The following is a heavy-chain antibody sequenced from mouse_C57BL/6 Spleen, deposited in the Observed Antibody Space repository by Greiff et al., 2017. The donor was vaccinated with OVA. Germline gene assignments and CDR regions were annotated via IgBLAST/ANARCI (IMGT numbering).Heavy chain of an antibody. Sequence: VQLQQSGAELAKPGASVKLSCKASGYTFTSYWMHWVKQRPGQGLEWIGYINPSSGYTKYNQKFKDKATLTADKSSSTAYMQLSSLTYEDSAVYYCARFYDGYYGGFAYWGQGTLVTVSA. CDR3: ARFYDGYYGGFAY. D-gene: IGHD2-3*01. V-gene: IGHV1-7*01. CDR2: INPSSGYT. CDR1: GYTFTSYW. J-gene: IGHJ3*01.